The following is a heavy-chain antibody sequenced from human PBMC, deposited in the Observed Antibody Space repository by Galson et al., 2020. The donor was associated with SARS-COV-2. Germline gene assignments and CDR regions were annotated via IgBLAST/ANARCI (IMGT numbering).Heavy chain of an antibody. D-gene: IGHD3-22*01. V-gene: IGHV3-30-3*01. Sequence: TGGSLRISCAASGFTFSDYTIHWVRQAPGKGLDWVAVILVDGTTKYYADSVKGRFTISRDNSKNTLYLQMNSLRAEDTAVYYCATVYFDRNYFSYAGAFDFWGQGTLVTVSS. CDR3: ATVYFDRNYFSYAGAFDF. CDR2: ILVDGTTK. CDR1: GFTFSDYT. J-gene: IGHJ4*02.